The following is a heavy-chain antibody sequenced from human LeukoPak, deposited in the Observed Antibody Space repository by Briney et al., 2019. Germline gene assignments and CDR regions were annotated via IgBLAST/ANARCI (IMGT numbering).Heavy chain of an antibody. CDR1: GYTFTGYY. D-gene: IGHD6-19*01. V-gene: IGHV1-2*02. CDR2: INPNSGGT. CDR3: ARDSAVQWLATRSWNYMDV. J-gene: IGHJ6*03. Sequence: ASVKASCKASGYTFTGYYMHWVRQAPGQGLEWMGWINPNSGGTNYAQKFQGRVTMTRDTSISTAYMELRSLRSDDTAVYYCARDSAVQWLATRSWNYMDVWGKGTTVTISS.